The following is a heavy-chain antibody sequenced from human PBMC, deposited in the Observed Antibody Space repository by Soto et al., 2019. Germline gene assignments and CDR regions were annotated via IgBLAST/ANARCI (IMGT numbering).Heavy chain of an antibody. J-gene: IGHJ4*02. CDR3: ARDSSYGSLDYFDY. Sequence: PSETLSLTCTVSGGSISSYYWSWIRQPPGKGLEWIGYIYYSGSTNYNPSLKSRVTISVDTSKNQFSLKLSSVTAADTAVYYCARDSSYGSLDYFDYWGQGTLVTVSS. CDR2: IYYSGST. V-gene: IGHV4-59*01. CDR1: GGSISSYY. D-gene: IGHD5-18*01.